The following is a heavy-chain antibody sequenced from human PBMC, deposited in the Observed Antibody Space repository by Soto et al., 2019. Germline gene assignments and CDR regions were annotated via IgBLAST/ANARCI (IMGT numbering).Heavy chain of an antibody. J-gene: IGHJ6*02. CDR1: GYTFTSYA. Sequence: GASVEVSCNASGYTFTSYAMHSVRQAPEQRLEWMGWINAGNGNTKYSQKLQGRVTMTTDTSTSTAYMELRSLRSDDTAVYYCARDLINWTMVRGVIITSTYYYYYYGMDVWGQGTTVTVSS. V-gene: IGHV1-3*01. CDR3: ARDLINWTMVRGVIITSTYYYYYYGMDV. CDR2: INAGNGNT. D-gene: IGHD3-10*01.